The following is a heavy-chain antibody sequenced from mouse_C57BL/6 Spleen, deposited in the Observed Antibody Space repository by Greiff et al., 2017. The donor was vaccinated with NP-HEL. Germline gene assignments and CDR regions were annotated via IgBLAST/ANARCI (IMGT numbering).Heavy chain of an antibody. D-gene: IGHD2-4*01. V-gene: IGHV2-6-1*01. J-gene: IGHJ4*01. CDR2: IWSDGST. Sequence: VMLVESGPGLVAPSQSLSITCTVSGFSLTSYGVHWVRQPPGKGLEWLVVIWSDGSTTYNSALNSRLSISKDNSTSQVFLKMNSLQTDDTAMYYCARHDDYDDGYAMDYWGQGTSVTVSS. CDR3: ARHDDYDDGYAMDY. CDR1: GFSLTSYG.